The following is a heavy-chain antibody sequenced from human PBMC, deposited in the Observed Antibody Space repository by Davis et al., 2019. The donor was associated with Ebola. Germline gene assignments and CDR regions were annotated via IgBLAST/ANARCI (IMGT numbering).Heavy chain of an antibody. J-gene: IGHJ4*02. V-gene: IGHV3-11*06. CDR3: AKAITIFGVAHFDY. CDR1: GFTFSDYY. Sequence: GESLKISCAASGFTFSDYYMSWIRQAPGKGLEWVSYISSSSSYTNYADSVKGRFTISRDNAKNSLYLQMNSLRAEDTAVYYCAKAITIFGVAHFDYWGQGTLVTVSS. D-gene: IGHD3-3*01. CDR2: ISSSSSYT.